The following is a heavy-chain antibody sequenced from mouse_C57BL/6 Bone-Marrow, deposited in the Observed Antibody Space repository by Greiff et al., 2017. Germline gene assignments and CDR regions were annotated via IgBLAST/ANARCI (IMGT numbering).Heavy chain of an antibody. J-gene: IGHJ2*01. CDR2: ISDGGSYT. CDR3: AREGYYGSSYVDDFDY. CDR1: GFTFSSYA. D-gene: IGHD1-1*01. V-gene: IGHV5-4*01. Sequence: EVQGVESGGGLVKPGGSLKLSCAASGFTFSSYAMSWVRQTPEKRLEWVATISDGGSYTYYPDNVQGRFTISRDNAKNNLYLQMSHLKSEDTAMYYCAREGYYGSSYVDDFDYWGQGTTLTVSS.